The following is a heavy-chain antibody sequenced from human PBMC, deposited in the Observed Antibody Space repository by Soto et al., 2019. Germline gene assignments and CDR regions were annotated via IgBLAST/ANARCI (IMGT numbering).Heavy chain of an antibody. J-gene: IGHJ6*02. CDR3: ARGVDWFPESLYGMDV. CDR2: IIPILGIA. Sequence: GASVKVSCKASGGTFSSYTISWVRQAPGQGLEWMGRIIPILGIANYAQKFQGRVTITADKSTSTAYMELSSLRSEDTAVYYCARGVDWFPESLYGMDVWGQGTTVTVSS. CDR1: GGTFSSYT. V-gene: IGHV1-69*02. D-gene: IGHD3-9*01.